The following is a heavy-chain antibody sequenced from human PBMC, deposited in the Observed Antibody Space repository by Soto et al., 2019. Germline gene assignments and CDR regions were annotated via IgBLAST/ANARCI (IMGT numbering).Heavy chain of an antibody. Sequence: QVQLVESGGGVVQPGRSLRLSCAASGFTFSSYGMHWVRQAPGKGLEWVAVIWYDGSNKYYADSVKGRFTISRDNSKNTLYQQMNSLRAEATAVYYCARDGYCSGGSCYSVPVFVYWGQGTLVTVSS. CDR3: ARDGYCSGGSCYSVPVFVY. J-gene: IGHJ4*02. V-gene: IGHV3-33*01. CDR2: IWYDGSNK. CDR1: GFTFSSYG. D-gene: IGHD2-15*01.